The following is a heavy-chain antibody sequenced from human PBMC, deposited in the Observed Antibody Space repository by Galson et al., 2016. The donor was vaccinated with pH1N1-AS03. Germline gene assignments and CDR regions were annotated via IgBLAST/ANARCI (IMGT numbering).Heavy chain of an antibody. CDR3: ARGGPDYGGDSFLGWDH. J-gene: IGHJ4*02. CDR1: GYTFTNYG. CDR2: ISAYNGNT. Sequence: SVKVSCKASGYTFTNYGISWVRQAPGQGLEWMGWISAYNGNTNYAQKLQGRVTLTTDTSTSTAYMELRSLRSADTAVYYCARGGPDYGGDSFLGWDHWGQGSLVIVSS. D-gene: IGHD4-23*01. V-gene: IGHV1-18*01.